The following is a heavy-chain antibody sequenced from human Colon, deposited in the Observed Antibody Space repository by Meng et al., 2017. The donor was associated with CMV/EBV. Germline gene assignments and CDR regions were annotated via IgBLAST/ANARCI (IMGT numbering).Heavy chain of an antibody. V-gene: IGHV3-20*03. CDR3: ATGRMRGCSGDNCYSWFDP. CDR2: LNWTGGVT. D-gene: IGHD2-15*01. Sequence: ITWVRQLPGKGLEWVSGLNWTGGVTSYADSVKGQFTVSRDNAKNSLYLQMNDLRVRDTAMYLCATGRMRGCSGDNCYSWFDPRGQGSLVTVSS. J-gene: IGHJ5*02.